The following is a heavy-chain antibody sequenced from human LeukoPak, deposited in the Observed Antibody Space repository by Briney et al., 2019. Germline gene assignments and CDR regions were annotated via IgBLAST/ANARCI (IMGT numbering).Heavy chain of an antibody. CDR2: INHSGST. Sequence: SETLSLTCAVYGGSFSGYYWSWIRQPPGKGLEWIGEINHSGSTNYNPSLKSRVTISVDTSKNQFSLKLSSVTAADTAVYYCAREVLPSPYYGSGSYQLGGFDYWGQGTLVTVSS. CDR1: GGSFSGYY. J-gene: IGHJ4*02. D-gene: IGHD3-10*01. V-gene: IGHV4-34*01. CDR3: AREVLPSPYYGSGSYQLGGFDY.